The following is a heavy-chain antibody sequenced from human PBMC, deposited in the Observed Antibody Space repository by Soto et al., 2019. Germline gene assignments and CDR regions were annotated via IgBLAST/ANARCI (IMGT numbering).Heavy chain of an antibody. Sequence: SVNVSCKSSGGTFSSYSISWVRQAPGQGLEWMGGIIPIFGTANYAQKFQGRVTITADKSTSTAYMELSGLRSEDTAVYYCARVPDFWSGYAFPFDYWGQGTLVTVSS. CDR2: IIPIFGTA. CDR3: ARVPDFWSGYAFPFDY. V-gene: IGHV1-69*06. J-gene: IGHJ4*02. D-gene: IGHD3-3*01. CDR1: GGTFSSYS.